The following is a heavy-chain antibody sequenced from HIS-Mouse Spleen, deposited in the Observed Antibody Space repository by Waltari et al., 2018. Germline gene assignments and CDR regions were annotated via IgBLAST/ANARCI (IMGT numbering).Heavy chain of an antibody. D-gene: IGHD1-1*01. J-gene: IGHJ4*02. V-gene: IGHV4-59*01. CDR1: GGPIRSYY. Sequence: QVQLQESGPGLAKPSETLSLTCTAPGGPIRSYYWSWIRQPPGKGLEWIGYIYYSGSTNYNPSLKSRVTISVDTSKNQFSLKLSSVTAADTAVYYCAREGLERYYFDYWGQGTLVTVSS. CDR3: AREGLERYYFDY. CDR2: IYYSGST.